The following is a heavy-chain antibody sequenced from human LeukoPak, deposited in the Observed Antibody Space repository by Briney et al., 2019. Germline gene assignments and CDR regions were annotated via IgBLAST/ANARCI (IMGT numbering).Heavy chain of an antibody. Sequence: GRSLRLSCAASGFTFSSYAMHWVRQAPGKGLEWVAVISYDGSNKYYADSVKGRFTISRDNAKNSLYLQMNSLRAEDTAVYYCARPYYYGSGSYRAPQNYYYYGMDVWGQGTTVTVSS. CDR2: ISYDGSNK. V-gene: IGHV3-30-3*01. CDR1: GFTFSSYA. D-gene: IGHD3-10*01. CDR3: ARPYYYGSGSYRAPQNYYYYGMDV. J-gene: IGHJ6*02.